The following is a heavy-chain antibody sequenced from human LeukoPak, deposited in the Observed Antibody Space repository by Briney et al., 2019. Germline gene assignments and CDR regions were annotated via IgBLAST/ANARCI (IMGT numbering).Heavy chain of an antibody. J-gene: IGHJ4*02. Sequence: PGGSLRLSCAASGFTFSTFSTNWVRQAPGKGLEWVSSISSSGTYIYYADSVKGRFTISRDNAKNSLYLQMNSLRAEDTAVYYCARESSMVRGIILPDYFDYWGQGTQVTVSS. CDR2: ISSSGTYI. CDR1: GFTFSTFS. CDR3: ARESSMVRGIILPDYFDY. D-gene: IGHD3-10*01. V-gene: IGHV3-21*01.